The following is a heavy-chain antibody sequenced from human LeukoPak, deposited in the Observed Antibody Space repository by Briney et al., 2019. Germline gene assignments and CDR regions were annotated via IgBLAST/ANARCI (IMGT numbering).Heavy chain of an antibody. CDR2: MNPNSGNT. CDR1: GYTFTSYD. D-gene: IGHD1-26*01. J-gene: IGHJ6*02. Sequence: ASVKVSCKASGYTFTSYDINWVRQATGQGLEWMGWMNPNSGNTGYTQKFQGRVTMTRNTSISTAYMELSSLRSEDTAVYYCARGSKVVGATRYYYGMDVWGQGTTLNVSS. V-gene: IGHV1-8*01. CDR3: ARGSKVVGATRYYYGMDV.